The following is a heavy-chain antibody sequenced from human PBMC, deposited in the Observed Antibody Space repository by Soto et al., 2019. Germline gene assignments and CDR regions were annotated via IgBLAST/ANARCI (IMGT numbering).Heavy chain of an antibody. J-gene: IGHJ4*02. CDR3: ARVSYYASSSTPYYFDY. Sequence: GSLRLSCAASGFTVSSNYMSWVRQAPGKGLEWVSVIYSGGSTYYADSVKGRFTISRDNSKNTLYLQMNSLRAEDTAVYYCARVSYYASSSTPYYFDYWGQGTLVTVSS. D-gene: IGHD3-22*01. V-gene: IGHV3-53*01. CDR2: IYSGGST. CDR1: GFTVSSNY.